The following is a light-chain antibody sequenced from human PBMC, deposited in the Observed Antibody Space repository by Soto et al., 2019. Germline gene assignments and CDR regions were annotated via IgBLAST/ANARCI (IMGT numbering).Light chain of an antibody. J-gene: IGKJ1*01. CDR2: AAS. Sequence: AIQMTQSPSSLSAAVGDRVTITCRASQDIRNELGWYQQKPGKAPNLLIYAASSLHTGVPSRFSGSGSGSYLTLTISGLQPDDFAAYYCLQDYNYHRTFGRGTKVEVK. CDR3: LQDYNYHRT. CDR1: QDIRNE. V-gene: IGKV1-6*02.